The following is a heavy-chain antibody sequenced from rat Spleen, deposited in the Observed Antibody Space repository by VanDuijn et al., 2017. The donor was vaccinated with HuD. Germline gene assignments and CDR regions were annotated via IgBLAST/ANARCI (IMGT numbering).Heavy chain of an antibody. CDR1: GYSITSSYK. CDR3: AACYDGTHYYFDS. D-gene: IGHD1-12*02. V-gene: IGHV3-3*01. J-gene: IGHJ2*01. CDR2: IDNAGST. Sequence: VQPQESGPGLVKPSQSLSLTCSVTGYSITSSYKWNWIRKFPGHKLEWMGYIDNAGSTNYNPSLKSRISINKDTSKNQFFLQVNSVTTEDTATYYCAACYDGTHYYFDSWGQGVMVTVSS.